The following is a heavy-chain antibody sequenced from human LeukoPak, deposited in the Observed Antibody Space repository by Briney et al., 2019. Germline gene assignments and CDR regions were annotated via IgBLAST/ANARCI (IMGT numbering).Heavy chain of an antibody. J-gene: IGHJ4*02. CDR2: LSGDSTSI. D-gene: IGHD3-10*01. V-gene: IGHV3-23*01. CDR1: QFTFNNNA. CDR3: TRFRGSGSSTLYSFDY. Sequence: GGSLRLSCAASQFTFNNNAMSWVRQAPGKGLEWVSGLSGDSTSIYYAASVKGRFTISRDNSKNMLYLQMNSLRAEDTAVYYCTRFRGSGSSTLYSFDYWGQGSLVTVAP.